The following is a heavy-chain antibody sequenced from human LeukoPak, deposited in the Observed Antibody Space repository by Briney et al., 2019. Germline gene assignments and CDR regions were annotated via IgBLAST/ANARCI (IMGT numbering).Heavy chain of an antibody. D-gene: IGHD3-9*01. CDR3: ATNPYYDILTGPDAFDI. V-gene: IGHV4-31*03. CDR2: IYYSGST. J-gene: IGHJ3*02. Sequence: SETLSLTCTVYGGSISSGGYYWSWIRQHPGKGLEWIGYIYYSGSTYYNPSLKSRVTISVDTSKNQFSLKLSSVTAADTAVYYRATNPYYDILTGPDAFDIWGQGTMVTVSS. CDR1: GGSISSGGYY.